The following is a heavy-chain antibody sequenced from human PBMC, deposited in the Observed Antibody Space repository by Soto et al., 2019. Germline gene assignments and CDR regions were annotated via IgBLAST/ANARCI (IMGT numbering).Heavy chain of an antibody. CDR3: ARGASSGKYCSGGSCYPPLYYYFDY. J-gene: IGHJ4*02. V-gene: IGHV1-69*06. CDR1: GGTFSSYA. D-gene: IGHD2-15*01. Sequence: GASVKVSCKASGGTFSSYAISWVRQAPGQGLEWMGGIIPIFGTANYAQKFQGRVTITADKSTSTAYMELSSLRSEDTAVYYCARGASSGKYCSGGSCYPPLYYYFDYWRQGTLVTVSS. CDR2: IIPIFGTA.